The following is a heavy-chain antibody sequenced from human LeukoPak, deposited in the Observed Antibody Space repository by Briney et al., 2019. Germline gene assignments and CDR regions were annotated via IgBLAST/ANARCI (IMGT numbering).Heavy chain of an antibody. CDR1: GFTFSSYW. CDR3: ARDLSGVTGYTYGRGIDY. D-gene: IGHD5-18*01. V-gene: IGHV3-7*01. J-gene: IGHJ4*02. Sequence: GGSLRLSCAASGFTFSSYWMSWVRQATGEGLEWVANIKKGGSEKYYVDSVKGRFTISRDNAKTSLYLQMNSLRAEDTAVYYCARDLSGVTGYTYGRGIDYWGQGTLVTVSS. CDR2: IKKGGSEK.